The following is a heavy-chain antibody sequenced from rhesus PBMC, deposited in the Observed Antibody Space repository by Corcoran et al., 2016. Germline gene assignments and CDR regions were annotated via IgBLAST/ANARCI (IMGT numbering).Heavy chain of an antibody. CDR1: GGSVSSSNW. CDR2: IIGSSGST. J-gene: IGHJ1*01. Sequence: QVQLQESGPGLVKPSETLSLTCAVSGGSVSSSNWWSWIRQPPGKGLEWIGYIIGSSGSTYYNPSLKSRVTISTDTSKNQFSLKLSSVTAADTAVYYCARSGYCSGIYCYAYFEFWGQGALVTVSS. CDR3: ARSGYCSGIYCYAYFEF. D-gene: IGHD2-27*01. V-gene: IGHV4-65*01.